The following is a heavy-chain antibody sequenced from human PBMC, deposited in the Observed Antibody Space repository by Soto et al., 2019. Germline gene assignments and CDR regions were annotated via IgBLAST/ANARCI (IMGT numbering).Heavy chain of an antibody. CDR2: IKQDGSEK. D-gene: IGHD2-2*01. CDR3: ARDLYCSSTSCYLLGFDY. CDR1: GFTFSSYW. V-gene: IGHV3-7*01. J-gene: IGHJ4*02. Sequence: GGSLRLSCAASGFTFSSYWMSWVRQAPGKGLEWVANIKQDGSEKYYVDSVKGRFTISRDNAKNSLYLQMNSLRAEDTAAYYCARDLYCSSTSCYLLGFDYWGQGTLVTVSS.